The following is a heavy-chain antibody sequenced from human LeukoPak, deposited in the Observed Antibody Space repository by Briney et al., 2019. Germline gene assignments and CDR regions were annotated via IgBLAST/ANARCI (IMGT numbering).Heavy chain of an antibody. D-gene: IGHD2-2*01. J-gene: IGHJ4*02. CDR2: IYSGGST. V-gene: IGHV3-53*01. CDR1: GFTVSTYY. CDR3: ARGLGYCTSTTCLLPFDY. Sequence: SGGSLRLSCAASGFTVSTYYMTWVRQAPGKGLECVSVIYSGGSTYYADSVKGRFTVSRDNSKNTLYLQMNSLRAEDTAMYYCARGLGYCTSTTCLLPFDYWGQRTLVTVSS.